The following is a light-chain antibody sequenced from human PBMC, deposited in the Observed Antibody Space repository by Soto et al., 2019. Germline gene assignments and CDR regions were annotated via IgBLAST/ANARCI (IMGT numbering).Light chain of an antibody. V-gene: IGKV1-39*01. J-gene: IGKJ2*01. Sequence: DIQMTQSPSSLSASVGDRVTITCRASQSISSYLNWYQQKPGKAPKLLIYAASSLQSGVPSRFSGSGSGTDVTLTISSLQPEDFATYYCPQSYSTPVFGQGTKLEIK. CDR3: PQSYSTPV. CDR2: AAS. CDR1: QSISSY.